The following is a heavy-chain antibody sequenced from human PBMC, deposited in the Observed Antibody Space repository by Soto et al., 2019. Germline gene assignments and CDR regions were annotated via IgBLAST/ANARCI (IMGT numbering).Heavy chain of an antibody. J-gene: IGHJ4*02. D-gene: IGHD2-2*01. CDR1: GFTFSNAG. Sequence: GGSLRLSCAASGFTFSNAGMSWVRQAPGKGLEWVGRIKSKTDGGTTDYAAPVKGRFTISRDDSKNTLYLQMNSLKPEDTAVYYCTTDDEIVVVPALFDYRGQGTLVTVSS. V-gene: IGHV3-15*01. CDR3: TTDDEIVVVPALFDY. CDR2: IKSKTDGGTT.